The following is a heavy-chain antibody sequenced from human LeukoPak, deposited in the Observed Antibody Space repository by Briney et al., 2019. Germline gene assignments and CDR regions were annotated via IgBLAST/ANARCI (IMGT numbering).Heavy chain of an antibody. CDR1: GFTFSDYY. CDR3: GRDEVGPTTEFDS. D-gene: IGHD1-26*01. CDR2: ISPSGNTM. V-gene: IGHV3-11*04. Sequence: GGSLRLSCAASGFTFSDYYMNWVRQAPGKGLEWISYISPSGNTMYYADSVKGRFTISRDNAKNSLYLQMNSLRDEDTAVYYCGRDEVGPTTEFDSWGQGTLVTVSS. J-gene: IGHJ4*02.